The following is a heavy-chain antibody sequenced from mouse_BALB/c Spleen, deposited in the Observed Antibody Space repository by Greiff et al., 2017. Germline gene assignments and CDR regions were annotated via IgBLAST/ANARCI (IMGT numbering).Heavy chain of an antibody. V-gene: IGHV2-9*02. CDR2: IWAGGST. CDR1: GFSLTSYG. D-gene: IGHD4-1*01. CDR3: AREGAWVLYAMDY. Sequence: VKLVESGPGLVAPSQSLSITCTVSGFSLTSYGVHWVRQPPGKGLEWLGVIWAGGSTNYNSALMSRLSISKDNSKSQVFLKMNSLQTDDTAMYYCAREGAWVLYAMDYWGQGTSVTVSS. J-gene: IGHJ4*01.